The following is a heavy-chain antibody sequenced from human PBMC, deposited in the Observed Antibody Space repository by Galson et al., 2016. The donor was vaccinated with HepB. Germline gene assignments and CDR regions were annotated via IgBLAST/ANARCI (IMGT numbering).Heavy chain of an antibody. V-gene: IGHV4-59*01. CDR1: GGSISTYY. D-gene: IGHD5-24*01. Sequence: SETLSPTCTVSGGSISTYYWSWIRQPPGKGLEWIGYMYYSGRTNYKPSLKRRVTISVDTAKNRFSLNLSSVTAADTAVYYCARGRWLQVVYFDPWGQGTLVTVSS. J-gene: IGHJ4*02. CDR3: ARGRWLQVVYFDP. CDR2: MYYSGRT.